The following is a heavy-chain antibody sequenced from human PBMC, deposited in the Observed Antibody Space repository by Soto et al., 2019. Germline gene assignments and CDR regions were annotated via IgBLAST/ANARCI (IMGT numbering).Heavy chain of an antibody. Sequence: PGGSLRLSCEASESTFRRYSMHWFRQAPGKGLEWVGVTSYDGKVQYYGDSVKGRFTISRDNSKNTVYLQMNSLRDEDTAIYYCAKEYGNDYWYFDYWGQGTLLTVS. D-gene: IGHD5-12*01. J-gene: IGHJ4*02. V-gene: IGHV3-30*18. CDR2: TSYDGKVQ. CDR3: AKEYGNDYWYFDY. CDR1: ESTFRRYS.